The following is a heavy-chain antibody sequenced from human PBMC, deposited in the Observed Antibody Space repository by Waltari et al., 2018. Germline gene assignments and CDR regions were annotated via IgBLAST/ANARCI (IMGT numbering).Heavy chain of an antibody. J-gene: IGHJ4*02. CDR3: ARDDVDSSNFGGF. V-gene: IGHV1-18*04. CDR2: IYGYDGNT. Sequence: LVQSGAEVKKPGASVKVSCKGSGYIFSNSGITWVRQAPGQGLEWMGLIYGYDGNTKEEQKFQDRVTLTTDTSTSTAYMELRSLRSDDTAVYFCARDDVDSSNFGGFWGQGTLVTVSS. D-gene: IGHD3-3*02. CDR1: GYIFSNSG.